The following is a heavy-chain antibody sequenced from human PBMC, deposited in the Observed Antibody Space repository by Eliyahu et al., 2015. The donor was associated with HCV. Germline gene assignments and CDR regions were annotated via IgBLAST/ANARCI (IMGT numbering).Heavy chain of an antibody. D-gene: IGHD3-10*01. CDR3: AKALHMVRGASWYFDL. J-gene: IGHJ2*01. CDR2: ISGSGGST. V-gene: IGHV3-23*01. CDR1: GFTFSSYA. Sequence: EVQLLESGGGLVQPGGSLRLSCAASGFTFSSYAMXWVRQAPGKGLEWVSAISGSGGSTYYADSVKGRFTISRDNSKNTLYLQMNSLRAEDTAVYYCAKALHMVRGASWYFDLWGRGTLVTVSS.